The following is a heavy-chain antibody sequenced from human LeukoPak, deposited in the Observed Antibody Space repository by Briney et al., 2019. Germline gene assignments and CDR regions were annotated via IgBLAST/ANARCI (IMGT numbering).Heavy chain of an antibody. V-gene: IGHV3-21*01. CDR2: ISGSGSIT. CDR3: ARDSGIRGFGVDYYFDY. D-gene: IGHD3-3*01. CDR1: GFTFNNYA. J-gene: IGHJ4*02. Sequence: GGSLSLSCVSSGFTFNNYAMNWVRQAPGKGLEWVSSISGSGSITYYADSVKGRFTISRDNARNSLYLQMNSLRAEDTAVYYCARDSGIRGFGVDYYFDYWGQGTLVTVSS.